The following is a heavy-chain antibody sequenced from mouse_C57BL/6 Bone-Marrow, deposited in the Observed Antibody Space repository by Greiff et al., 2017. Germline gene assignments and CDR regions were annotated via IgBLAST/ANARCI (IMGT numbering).Heavy chain of an antibody. J-gene: IGHJ2*01. CDR3: SSFDGSYFDF. CDR1: GFNIKDDY. D-gene: IGHD2-3*01. Sequence: VQLQQSGAELVRPGASVKLSCTASGFNIKDDYIHWVKQRPEQGLEWIGLIDPEIGDTEYASKFQGKATITSHKSSNTAYLQLSSLTSEDTAVYYCSSFDGSYFDFWGQGTPLTVAS. V-gene: IGHV14-4*01. CDR2: IDPEIGDT.